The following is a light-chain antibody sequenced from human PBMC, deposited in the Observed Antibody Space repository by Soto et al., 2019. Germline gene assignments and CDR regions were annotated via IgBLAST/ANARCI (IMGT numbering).Light chain of an antibody. Sequence: EIVLTQSPGTLSLSPGERATLSCGASQSVSSTHLAWYQQKPGQAPRLRVYGASSRDTGIPDRFSGSGSGTDFTLTVCRLEPEDFAVYYCQHFGSLPLTFGGGTKV. V-gene: IGKV3-20*01. CDR3: QHFGSLPLT. CDR2: GAS. CDR1: QSVSSTH. J-gene: IGKJ4*01.